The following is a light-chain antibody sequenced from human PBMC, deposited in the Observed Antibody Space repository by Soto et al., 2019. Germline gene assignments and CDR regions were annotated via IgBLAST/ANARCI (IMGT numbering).Light chain of an antibody. CDR1: SSDVGSYDY. V-gene: IGLV2-14*01. Sequence: TPPSSMSGSPGQSLIISCTGTSSDVGSYDYVSWYQQHPGKVPKLLIHEVSYRPSGVSNRFSGSKSGNTASLTISGLQAEDEAEYYCSSYTSSSSFVFGTGTKVTGL. CDR3: SSYTSSSSFV. CDR2: EVS. J-gene: IGLJ1*01.